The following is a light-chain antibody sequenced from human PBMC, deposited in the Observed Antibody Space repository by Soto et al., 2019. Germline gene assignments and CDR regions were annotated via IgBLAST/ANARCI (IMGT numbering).Light chain of an antibody. J-gene: IGLJ1*01. CDR1: SSDVGGYNY. Sequence: QSVLTQPASVSGSPGQSITISCTGTSSDVGGYNYVSWYQQHPGKAPKLMIYEVSNRPSGVSNRFSGSKSGNTASLTISGLQAEDEDDYYCSSYTSSSTLYVFGTGNQVTVL. CDR2: EVS. CDR3: SSYTSSSTLYV. V-gene: IGLV2-14*01.